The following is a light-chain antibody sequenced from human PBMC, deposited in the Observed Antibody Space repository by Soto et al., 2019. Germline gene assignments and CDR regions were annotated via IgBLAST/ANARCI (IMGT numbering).Light chain of an antibody. CDR3: HLYKMYSPWT. Sequence: DIQMTQSPSTLPASVGDRVTITCRASQSISNRLAWYQQKPGTAPKVLIYHTSNSQSGVPSRFSGSGSGTEFTLTIISLQPDDFATYYCHLYKMYSPWTFGQGTRVDNK. CDR1: QSISNR. CDR2: HTS. J-gene: IGKJ1*01. V-gene: IGKV1-5*01.